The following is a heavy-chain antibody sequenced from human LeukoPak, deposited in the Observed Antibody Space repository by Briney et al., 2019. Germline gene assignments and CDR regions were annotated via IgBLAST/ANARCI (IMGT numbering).Heavy chain of an antibody. D-gene: IGHD2-15*01. V-gene: IGHV3-43*02. CDR2: TSGDGGST. J-gene: IGHJ5*02. CDR3: AKDPPSAYGGNYSGGTCYGNWFNP. Sequence: GGSLRLSCAASGFTFDDYAMHWVRQAPGKGLEWVSHTSGDGGSTYYADSVKGRFTISRDNSKNSLYLQMNSLRTEDAALYYCAKDPPSAYGGNYSGGTCYGNWFNPWGQGTLVTVSS. CDR1: GFTFDDYA.